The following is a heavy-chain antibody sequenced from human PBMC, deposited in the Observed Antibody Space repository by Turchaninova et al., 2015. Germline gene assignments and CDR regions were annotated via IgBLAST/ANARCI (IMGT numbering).Heavy chain of an antibody. J-gene: IGHJ4*02. CDR2: SYHSGST. CDR1: GYSISSGYY. CDR3: ARHEGGYNYGLLDY. D-gene: IGHD5-18*01. V-gene: IGHV4-38-2*01. Sequence: QVQLQESGPGPVKPSETVSLTCAVSGYSISSGYYWGWIRQPPGKGLEWIGSSYHSGSTSYSPSLKSRVTISIDTSKNRFSLKLSSVTAADTAVYYCARHEGGYNYGLLDYWGQGTLVTVSS.